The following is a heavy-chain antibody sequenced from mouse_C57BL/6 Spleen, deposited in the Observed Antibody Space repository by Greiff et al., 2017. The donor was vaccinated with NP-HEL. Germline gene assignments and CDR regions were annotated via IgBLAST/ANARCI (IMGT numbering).Heavy chain of an antibody. J-gene: IGHJ2*01. Sequence: VQLQQPGAELVRPGTSVKLSCKASGYTFTSYWMHWVKQRPGQGLEWIGVIDPSDSYTNYNQKFKGKATLTVDTSSSTAYMQLSSLTSEDSAVYYCARRYYYGSSYQSPYYFDYWGQGTTLTVSS. D-gene: IGHD1-1*01. CDR1: GYTFTSYW. CDR2: IDPSDSYT. CDR3: ARRYYYGSSYQSPYYFDY. V-gene: IGHV1-59*01.